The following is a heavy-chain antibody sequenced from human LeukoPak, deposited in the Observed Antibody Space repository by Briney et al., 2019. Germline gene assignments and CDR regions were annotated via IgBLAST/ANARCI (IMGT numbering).Heavy chain of an antibody. CDR1: GFTFSSYW. CDR3: VRGSSGIYHALIDS. CDR2: VKQDESEK. Sequence: GGSLRLSCAASGFTFSSYWMSWVRQVPGKGLEWVASVKQDESEKYYVDSVRGRFTISRDNAKNLVYLQMNSLRAEDTTVYYCVRGSSGIYHALIDSWGQGTLVTVSS. D-gene: IGHD1-26*01. V-gene: IGHV3-7*01. J-gene: IGHJ4*02.